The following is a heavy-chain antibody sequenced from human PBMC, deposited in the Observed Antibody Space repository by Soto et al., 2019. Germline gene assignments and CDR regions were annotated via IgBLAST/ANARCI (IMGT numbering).Heavy chain of an antibody. CDR3: ARVLGDILTGYYITENYYYYGMDV. J-gene: IGHJ6*02. D-gene: IGHD3-9*01. CDR2: IYHSGST. V-gene: IGHV4-4*02. Sequence: SETLCVTSAVSGGSISSSNWWSWVRQPPGKGLEWIGEIYHSGSTNYNPSLKSRVTISVDKSKNQFSLKLSSVTAADTAVYYCARVLGDILTGYYITENYYYYGMDVWGQGTTVTVSS. CDR1: GGSISSSNW.